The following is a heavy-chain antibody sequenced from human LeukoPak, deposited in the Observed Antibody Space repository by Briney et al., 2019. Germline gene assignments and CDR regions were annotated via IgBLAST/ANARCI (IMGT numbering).Heavy chain of an antibody. CDR3: TTDRGDYGSGSYEIYYYYMDV. V-gene: IGHV3-15*01. CDR2: IKSKTDGGTT. D-gene: IGHD3-10*01. CDR1: GFTFSNAW. Sequence: PGGSLRLSCAASGFTFSNAWMSWVRQAPGKGLEWVGRIKSKTDGGTTDYAAPVKGRFTISGDDSKNRLYLQMNSLKTEDTAVYYCTTDRGDYGSGSYEIYYYYMDVWGKGTTVTVSS. J-gene: IGHJ6*03.